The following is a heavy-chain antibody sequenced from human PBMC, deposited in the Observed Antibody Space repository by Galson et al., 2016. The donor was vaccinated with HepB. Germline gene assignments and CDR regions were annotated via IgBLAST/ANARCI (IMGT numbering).Heavy chain of an antibody. J-gene: IGHJ6*02. Sequence: SLRLSCATSTFTFSDYSMSWIRQAPGKGLEWVSYISAGGGNIFYADSVKGRFTISRDNARKSLPLQMNSLRVEDTAIYYCARDPATADYYYYGMAVWGQGTTLTVSS. CDR1: TFTFSDYS. V-gene: IGHV3-11*04. D-gene: IGHD5-18*01. CDR2: ISAGGGNI. CDR3: ARDPATADYYYYGMAV.